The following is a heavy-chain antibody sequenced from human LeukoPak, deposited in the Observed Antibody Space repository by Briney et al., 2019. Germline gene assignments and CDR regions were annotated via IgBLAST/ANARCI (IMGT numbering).Heavy chain of an antibody. V-gene: IGHV1-69*05. Sequence: ASVKVSCKASGGTFSSYAISWVRQAPGQGLEWMGGIIPIFGTANYAQKFQGRVMITTDESTSTAYMELSSLRSEDTAVYYCARGRGSSGHYYMDVWGKGTTVTVSS. CDR2: IIPIFGTA. CDR1: GGTFSSYA. J-gene: IGHJ6*03. CDR3: ARGRGSSGHYYMDV. D-gene: IGHD6-6*01.